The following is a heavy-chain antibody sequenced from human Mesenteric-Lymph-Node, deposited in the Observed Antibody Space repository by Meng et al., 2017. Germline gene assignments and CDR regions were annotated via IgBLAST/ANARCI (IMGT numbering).Heavy chain of an antibody. CDR3: AAFYYESSGYFRADY. J-gene: IGHJ4*02. D-gene: IGHD3-22*01. CDR1: GYTFTGYY. CDR2: INLNSGGT. V-gene: IGHV1-2*06. Sequence: QVQLVQSGAEVKKPGASVKVSCKASGYTFTGYYIHWVRQAPGQGLEWMGRINLNSGGTNHAQKFQGRVTMTWDTSISAAQMELSSLRSDDTAVYYCAAFYYESSGYFRADYWGQGILVTVSS.